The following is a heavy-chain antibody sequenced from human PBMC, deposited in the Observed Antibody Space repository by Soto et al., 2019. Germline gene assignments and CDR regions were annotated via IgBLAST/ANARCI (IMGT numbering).Heavy chain of an antibody. CDR3: ARGDDNNDGVYASDI. CDR2: IRDKANSYTT. V-gene: IGHV3-72*01. J-gene: IGHJ3*02. CDR1: GFIFSDHY. Sequence: EVQMVESGGGLVQPGRSLRLSCAASGFIFSDHYMDWVRQAPGKGLEWVGRIRDKANSYTTEYAASVKGRFTISRDDSKSSLYLQMNSLKSEDTAVYYCARGDDNNDGVYASDIWGQGTMVTVSS. D-gene: IGHD1-1*01.